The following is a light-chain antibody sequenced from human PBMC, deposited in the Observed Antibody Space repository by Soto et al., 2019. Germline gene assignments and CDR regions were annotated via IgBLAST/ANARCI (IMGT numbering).Light chain of an antibody. Sequence: EVVMSQSPAILSASPGERATLSCRASQSVSSNLAWYQQKPGQTPSLPIRGASTRATGIPARFSGSGSGTEFTLTISSLQPEDFATYYCQQSYSTPITFGQGTRLEIK. J-gene: IGKJ5*01. V-gene: IGKV3D-15*01. CDR1: QSVSSN. CDR2: GAS. CDR3: QQSYSTPIT.